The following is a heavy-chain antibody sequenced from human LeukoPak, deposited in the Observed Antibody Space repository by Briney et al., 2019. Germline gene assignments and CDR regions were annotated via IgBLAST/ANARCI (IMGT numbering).Heavy chain of an antibody. CDR3: ATLSPSTTMIVVVTRGY. V-gene: IGHV3-23*01. D-gene: IGHD3-22*01. Sequence: GGSLRLSCAASGFTFSSYAMSWVRQAPGKGLEWVSAISGSGGSTYYADSVKGRFTISRDNSKNTLYLQMNSLRAEDTAVYYCATLSPSTTMIVVVTRGYWGQGTLVTVSS. J-gene: IGHJ4*02. CDR1: GFTFSSYA. CDR2: ISGSGGST.